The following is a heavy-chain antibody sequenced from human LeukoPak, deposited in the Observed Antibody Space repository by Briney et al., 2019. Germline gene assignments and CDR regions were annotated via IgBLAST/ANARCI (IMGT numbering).Heavy chain of an antibody. CDR1: GFTFSSYA. CDR2: ISYDGSNK. Sequence: GGSLRLSCAASGFTFSSYAMHWVRQAPGKGLEWVAVISYDGSNKYYADSVKGRFTISRDNAKNSLYLQMNSLRAEDTAVYYCARGPDLMFYYYYYMDVWGKGTTVTVSS. V-gene: IGHV3-30-3*01. D-gene: IGHD3-3*01. J-gene: IGHJ6*03. CDR3: ARGPDLMFYYYYYMDV.